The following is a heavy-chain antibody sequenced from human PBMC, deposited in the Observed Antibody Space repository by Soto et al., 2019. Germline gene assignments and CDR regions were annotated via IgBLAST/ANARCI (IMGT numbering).Heavy chain of an antibody. V-gene: IGHV4-34*01. J-gene: IGHJ4*02. CDR3: ARGSSAHNL. CDR2: INHTGRT. Sequence: SETLSLTCAVYGGSLSGSYWACIRQPPWKGLEWIGEINHTGRTNYNPSLESRVTISLDKSKSQYSLKLSSLSAADTAVYYCARGSSAHNLWGQGTMVTVSS. CDR1: GGSLSGSY. D-gene: IGHD6-25*01.